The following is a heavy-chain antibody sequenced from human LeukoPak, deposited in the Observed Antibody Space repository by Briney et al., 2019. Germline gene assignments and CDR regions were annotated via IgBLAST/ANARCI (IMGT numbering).Heavy chain of an antibody. CDR2: IFQRGYS. CDR1: GYSISSGYY. Sequence: SETLSLTCAVSGYSISSGYYWGWIRQPPGKGLQWIGSIFQRGYSYYNPSLKSRVTISVDTSRNQFSLKMYSVTAADTAVYYCARDPRWLTPDCTSTSCYENYFDPWGQGTLVTVSS. J-gene: IGHJ4*02. V-gene: IGHV4-38-2*02. D-gene: IGHD2-2*01. CDR3: ARDPRWLTPDCTSTSCYENYFDP.